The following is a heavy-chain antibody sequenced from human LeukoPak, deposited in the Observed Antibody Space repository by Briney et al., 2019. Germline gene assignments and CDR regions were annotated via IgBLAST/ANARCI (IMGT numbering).Heavy chain of an antibody. Sequence: SETQSLTCTVSGGSISSSSYYWGWIRQPPGKGLEWIGSIYYSGSTYYNPSLKSRVTISVDTSKNQFSLKLSSVTAADTAVYYCARDLGVVVVPADTDAFDIWGQGTMVTVSS. CDR3: ARDLGVVVVPADTDAFDI. V-gene: IGHV4-39*07. J-gene: IGHJ3*02. CDR2: IYYSGST. D-gene: IGHD2-2*01. CDR1: GGSISSSSYY.